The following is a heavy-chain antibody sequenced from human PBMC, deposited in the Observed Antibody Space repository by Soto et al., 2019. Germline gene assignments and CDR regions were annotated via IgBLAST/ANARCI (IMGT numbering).Heavy chain of an antibody. V-gene: IGHV1-69*01. CDR3: ARGIQLWQETYYYCGMDV. CDR2: IIPIFGTA. D-gene: IGHD5-18*01. CDR1: EGTFSSYA. J-gene: IGHJ6*02. Sequence: QVQLVQSGAEVKKPGSSVKVSCKASEGTFSSYAISWVRQAPGQGLEWMGGIIPIFGTANYAQKFQGRVTITADESTSTAYMELSSLRSEDTAVYYCARGIQLWQETYYYCGMDVWGQGTTVTVSS.